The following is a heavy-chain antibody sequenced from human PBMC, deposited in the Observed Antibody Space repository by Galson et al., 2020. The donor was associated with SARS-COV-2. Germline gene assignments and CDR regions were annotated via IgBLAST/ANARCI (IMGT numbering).Heavy chain of an antibody. J-gene: IGHJ3*02. D-gene: IGHD1-26*01. CDR2: IYSGGST. CDR3: ASNIWEVSAFDI. V-gene: IGHV3-66*01. Sequence: GESLKISCAASGFTVSSNYMSWVRQAPGKGLEWVSVIYSGGSTYYADSVKGRFTISRDNSKNTLYLQMNSLRAEDTAVYYCASNIWEVSAFDIWGQGTMVTVSS. CDR1: GFTVSSNY.